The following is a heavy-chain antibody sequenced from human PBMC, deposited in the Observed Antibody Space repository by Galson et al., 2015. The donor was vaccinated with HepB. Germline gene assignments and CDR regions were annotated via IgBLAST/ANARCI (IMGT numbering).Heavy chain of an antibody. CDR1: GFTFSSYA. CDR3: ASPSWDDYGDHGLDY. D-gene: IGHD4-17*01. CDR2: ISYDGSNK. J-gene: IGHJ4*02. V-gene: IGHV3-30-3*01. Sequence: SLRLSCAASGFTFSSYAMHWVRQAPGKGLEWVAVISYDGSNKYYADSVKGRFTISRDNSKNTLYLQMNSLRAEDTAVYYCASPSWDDYGDHGLDYWGQGTLVTVSS.